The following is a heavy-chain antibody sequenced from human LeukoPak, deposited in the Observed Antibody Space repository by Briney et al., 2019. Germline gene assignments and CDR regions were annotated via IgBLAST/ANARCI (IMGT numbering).Heavy chain of an antibody. V-gene: IGHV3-74*01. CDR2: IHSTGSSI. Sequence: GGSLRLSCAASGFTFSSVWMYWVRQAPGKGPVWVSRIHSTGSSIGYADYVKGRFTISRDNAKNTLFLQMNSLRAEDTAVYFCASGTRVGDIFDIWGQGTMVTVSS. CDR3: ASGTRVGDIFDI. CDR1: GFTFSSVW. D-gene: IGHD2-21*01. J-gene: IGHJ3*02.